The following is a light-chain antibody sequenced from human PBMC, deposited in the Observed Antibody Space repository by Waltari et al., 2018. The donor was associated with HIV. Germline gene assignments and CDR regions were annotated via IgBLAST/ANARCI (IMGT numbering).Light chain of an antibody. CDR1: ESVGSNY. Sequence: EIVLTQSPDTLSMSPGERATISCRASESVGSNYVAWYQQKHGQAPRLLIYGASSRATGIPDRFSGSGSGTDYTLTISRLEPEDFAVYYCQQYGRSPRTFGQGTKVEIK. V-gene: IGKV3-20*01. CDR3: QQYGRSPRT. J-gene: IGKJ1*01. CDR2: GAS.